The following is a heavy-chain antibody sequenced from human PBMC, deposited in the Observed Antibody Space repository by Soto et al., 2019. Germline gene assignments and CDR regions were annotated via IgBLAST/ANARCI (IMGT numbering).Heavy chain of an antibody. CDR1: GGSISSSSYY. V-gene: IGHV4-39*01. J-gene: IGHJ4*02. Sequence: SETLSLTCTVSGGSISSSSYYWGWIRQPPGKGLEWIGSMYYSGSTYYNPSLKSRVTISVDTSKNQFSLKLSSVTAADTAVYYCARLGISMLVVAYWGQGTLVTVSS. CDR2: MYYSGST. D-gene: IGHD3-22*01. CDR3: ARLGISMLVVAY.